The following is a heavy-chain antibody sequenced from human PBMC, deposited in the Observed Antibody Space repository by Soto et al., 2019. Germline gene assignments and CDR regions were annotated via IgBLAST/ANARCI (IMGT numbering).Heavy chain of an antibody. CDR1: GDSVSSNSAA. CDR3: ESGSASEHRYSSGWYQQP. Sequence: SQTLSLTCAISGDSVSSNSAAWNWIRQSPSRGLEWLGRTYYRSKWYNDYAVSVKSRITISPDTSKNQFSLQLNSVTPEDTAVYYCESGSASEHRYSSGWYQQPWGQGTLVTVSS. CDR2: TYYRSKWYN. D-gene: IGHD6-19*01. V-gene: IGHV6-1*01. J-gene: IGHJ4*02.